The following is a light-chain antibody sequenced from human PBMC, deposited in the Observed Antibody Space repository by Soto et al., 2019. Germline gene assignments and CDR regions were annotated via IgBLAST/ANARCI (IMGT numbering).Light chain of an antibody. V-gene: IGLV2-14*01. J-gene: IGLJ3*02. CDR2: EVS. CDR1: SSDVCRYNY. CDR3: TSYTSSTTWV. Sequence: QSVLTQPASVSGSPGQSITISCTGTSSDVCRYNYVSWYQQHPGKAPKLMIYEVSNRPSGVSNRFSASKSGNTASLTISGLQAEDEADYYCTSYTSSTTWVFGGGTKLTVL.